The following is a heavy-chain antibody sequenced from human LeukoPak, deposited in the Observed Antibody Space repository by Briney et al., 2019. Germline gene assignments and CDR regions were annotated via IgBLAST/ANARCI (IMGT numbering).Heavy chain of an antibody. V-gene: IGHV3-21*01. CDR3: ARWRQLVLELYAFDI. J-gene: IGHJ3*02. CDR2: ISSSGSYI. CDR1: GFTFSSHS. Sequence: PGGSLRLSCAASGFTFSSHSMNWVRQAPGKGLEWVSSISSSGSYIYYADSLKGRFTISRDNAKNSLYLQMNSLRAEDTAVYYCARWRQLVLELYAFDIWGQGTMVTVSS. D-gene: IGHD6-13*01.